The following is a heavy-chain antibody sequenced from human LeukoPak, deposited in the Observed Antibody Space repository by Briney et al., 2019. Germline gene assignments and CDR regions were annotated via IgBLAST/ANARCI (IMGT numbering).Heavy chain of an antibody. CDR2: INPNSGGT. Sequence: ASVKVSCKASGYTFTGYYMHWVRQAPGRGLEWMGWINPNSGGTNYAQKFQGRVTMTRDTSISAAYMELSRLRSDDTAVYYCARYAPGYYYMDVWGKGPRSPSP. CDR1: GYTFTGYY. CDR3: ARYAPGYYYMDV. J-gene: IGHJ6*03. V-gene: IGHV1-2*02.